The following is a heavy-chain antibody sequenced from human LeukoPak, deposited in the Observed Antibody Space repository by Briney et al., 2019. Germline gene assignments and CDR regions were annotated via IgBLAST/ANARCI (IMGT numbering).Heavy chain of an antibody. CDR3: ATDSGFTYYYDSSGYYLKTYYYGMDV. CDR2: FDPEDGET. D-gene: IGHD3-22*01. V-gene: IGHV1-24*01. Sequence: ASVEVSCKVSGYTLTELSMHWVRQAPGKGLEWMGGFDPEDGETIYAQKFQGRVTMTEDTSTDTAYMELSSLRSEDTAVYYCATDSGFTYYYDSSGYYLKTYYYGMDVWGQGTTVTVSS. CDR1: GYTLTELS. J-gene: IGHJ6*02.